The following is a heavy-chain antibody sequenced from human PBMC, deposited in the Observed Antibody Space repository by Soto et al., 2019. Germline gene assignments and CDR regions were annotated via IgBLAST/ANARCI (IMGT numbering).Heavy chain of an antibody. J-gene: IGHJ4*02. D-gene: IGHD3-3*01. CDR2: IKRKPDGETT. CDR1: GFAFTNVW. CDR3: NTYCDFGGGHALL. V-gene: IGHV3-15*07. Sequence: QLVESGGGLVKPGGSLALSCAGSGFAFTNVWLHWVRQAPGKGLEWVGRIKRKPDGETTDYAALVKGKITISRDDSTNTLYPQMPSPQAEDSGLYYWNTYCDFGGGHALLWGQGTVVTVSS.